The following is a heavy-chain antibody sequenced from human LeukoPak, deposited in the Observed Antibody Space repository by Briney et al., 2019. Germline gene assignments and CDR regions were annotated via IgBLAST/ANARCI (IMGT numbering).Heavy chain of an antibody. CDR1: GFTFSSYA. J-gene: IGHJ6*03. V-gene: IGHV3-23*01. Sequence: PGGSLRLSCAASGFTFSSYAMSWVRQAPGKGLEWVSAISGSGGSTYYADSVKGRFTISRDNSKNTLYLQMNSLRAEDTAAYYCAKAGGTYYYYYMDVWGKGTTVTVSS. CDR3: AKAGGTYYYYYMDV. D-gene: IGHD3-16*01. CDR2: ISGSGGST.